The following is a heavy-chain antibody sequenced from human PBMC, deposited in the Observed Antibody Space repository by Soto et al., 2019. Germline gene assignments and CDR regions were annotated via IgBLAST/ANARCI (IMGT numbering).Heavy chain of an antibody. Sequence: SETLSLTCAVSGGSISSSNWWNWVRQPPGKGLEWIGEIYHSGSTNYNPSLKSRVTISVDKSKNQFSLKLSSVTAADTDVYYCARGVGYSDYYFDYWGLGTLVTVSS. V-gene: IGHV4-4*02. J-gene: IGHJ4*02. CDR1: GGSISSSNW. CDR2: IYHSGST. CDR3: ARGVGYSDYYFDY. D-gene: IGHD4-17*01.